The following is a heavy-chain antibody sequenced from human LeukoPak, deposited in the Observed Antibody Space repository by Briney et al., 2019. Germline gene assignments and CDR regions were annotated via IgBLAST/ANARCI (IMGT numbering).Heavy chain of an antibody. Sequence: SETLSLTCTVSGGSISSSSYYWGWIRQPPGKGLEWIGSICYSGSTYYNPSLKSRVTISVDTSKNQFSLKLSSVTAADTAVYHCARPYDILTGYYYWGQGTLVTVSS. D-gene: IGHD3-9*01. CDR1: GGSISSSSYY. CDR3: ARPYDILTGYYY. J-gene: IGHJ4*02. CDR2: ICYSGST. V-gene: IGHV4-39*01.